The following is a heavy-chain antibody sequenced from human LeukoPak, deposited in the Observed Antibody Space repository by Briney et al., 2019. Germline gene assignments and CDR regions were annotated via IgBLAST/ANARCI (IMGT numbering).Heavy chain of an antibody. J-gene: IGHJ4*02. D-gene: IGHD3-22*01. Sequence: GASVKVSCKASGGTFSSYAISWVRQAPGQGLEWMGGIIPIFGTANYAQKFQGRVTITADESTSTAYMELSSLRSEDTAVYYCAKRGNFDSSGYYGYYFDYWGQGTLVTVSS. CDR3: AKRGNFDSSGYYGYYFDY. V-gene: IGHV1-69*13. CDR2: IIPIFGTA. CDR1: GGTFSSYA.